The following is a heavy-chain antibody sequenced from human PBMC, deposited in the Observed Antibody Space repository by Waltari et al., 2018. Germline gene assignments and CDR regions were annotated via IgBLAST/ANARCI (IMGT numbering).Heavy chain of an antibody. V-gene: IGHV3-23*04. CDR1: GLTFSSNA. CDR3: AMGGSYTFRNWFDP. J-gene: IGHJ5*02. D-gene: IGHD1-26*01. Sequence: EVQLVESGGGLVQPGGSLRLSCVASGLTFSSNAMSWVRQAPGKGLEWVSSVSPSGGSTYYADSVKGRFTISRDNLKNTLDLQMNSLRAEDTALYYCAMGGSYTFRNWFDPWGQGALVTVSS. CDR2: VSPSGGST.